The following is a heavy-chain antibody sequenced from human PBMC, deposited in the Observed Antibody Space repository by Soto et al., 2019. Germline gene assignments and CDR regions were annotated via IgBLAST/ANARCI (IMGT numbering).Heavy chain of an antibody. CDR2: INHSGST. CDR1: GGSFSGYY. V-gene: IGHV4-34*01. Sequence: HVQLQQWGAGLLKPSETLSLTCAVYGGSFSGYYWSWIRQPPGKGLEWIGEINHSGSTNYNPSLKSRVTISVDTDKYKFSLKLRSVTAADTAVYYCESRVPAGGKKGFDYWGQGTLVTVSS. D-gene: IGHD6-25*01. J-gene: IGHJ4*02. CDR3: ESRVPAGGKKGFDY.